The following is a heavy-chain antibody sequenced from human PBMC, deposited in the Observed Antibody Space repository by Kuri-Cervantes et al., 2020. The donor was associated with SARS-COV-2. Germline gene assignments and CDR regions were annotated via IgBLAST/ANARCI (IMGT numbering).Heavy chain of an antibody. V-gene: IGHV3-49*04. Sequence: GESLKISCSASEFTFSSHAMHWVRLAPGKGLEWVGFIRSKAYGGTTEYAASVKGRFTISRDDSKSIAYLQMDSLKTEDTAVYYCTRGGFPYYYYMDVWGKGTTVTVSS. CDR3: TRGGFPYYYYMDV. CDR2: IRSKAYGGTT. J-gene: IGHJ6*03. D-gene: IGHD3-16*01. CDR1: EFTFSSHA.